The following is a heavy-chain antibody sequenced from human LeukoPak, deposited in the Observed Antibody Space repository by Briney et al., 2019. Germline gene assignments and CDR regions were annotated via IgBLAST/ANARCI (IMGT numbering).Heavy chain of an antibody. Sequence: GGSLRLSCAASGFTFSSYWMSWVRQAPGKGLEWVANIKQDGSEKYYVDSVKGRFTISRDNAKNSLYLQMNSLRAEDTAVYYCARECPHYYDSSGYYPEDYFDYWGQGTLVTVSS. V-gene: IGHV3-7*01. CDR3: ARECPHYYDSSGYYPEDYFDY. CDR1: GFTFSSYW. CDR2: IKQDGSEK. D-gene: IGHD3-22*01. J-gene: IGHJ4*02.